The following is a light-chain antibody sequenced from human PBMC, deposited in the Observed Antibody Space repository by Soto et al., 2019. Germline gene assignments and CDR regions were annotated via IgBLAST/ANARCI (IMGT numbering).Light chain of an antibody. CDR2: LNSDGSH. CDR1: SGHSSYA. Sequence: QLVLTQSPSASASLGASVKFTCTLSSGHSSYAIAWHQQQPEKGPRYLMKLNSDGSHSKGDGIPDRFSGSSSGAERYLTISSLHSEDEADYYCQTWGTGIHVFGTGTKLTVL. J-gene: IGLJ1*01. V-gene: IGLV4-69*01. CDR3: QTWGTGIHV.